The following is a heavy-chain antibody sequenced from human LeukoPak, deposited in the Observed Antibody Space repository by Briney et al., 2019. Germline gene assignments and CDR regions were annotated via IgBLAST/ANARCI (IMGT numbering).Heavy chain of an antibody. D-gene: IGHD6-19*01. V-gene: IGHV3-74*01. CDR3: VRARAEAGTGLDY. CDR2: INTDGSTT. CDR1: GFTFSSYW. Sequence: GGSLRLSCAASGFTFSSYWMHWVRRTPGKGLVWVSRINTDGSTTNYADSVKGRFTISRDNGKNTLYLQMNSLRAEDTAVYYCVRARAEAGTGLDYWGQGTLVTVSS. J-gene: IGHJ4*02.